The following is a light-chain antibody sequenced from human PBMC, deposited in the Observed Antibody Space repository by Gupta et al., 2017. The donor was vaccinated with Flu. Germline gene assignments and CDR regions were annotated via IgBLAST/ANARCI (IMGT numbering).Light chain of an antibody. CDR3: CSFAGGFYV. CDR2: DVI. J-gene: IGLJ1*01. V-gene: IGLV2-11*01. Sequence: QSVTVSCTGTSSDIGGYNYVSWYQQHLGNAPKLMIYDVIKRPSGVPDRFSGSKSGNTASLTISGLQAEDEADYYCCSFAGGFYVFGTGTKVTVL. CDR1: SSDIGGYNY.